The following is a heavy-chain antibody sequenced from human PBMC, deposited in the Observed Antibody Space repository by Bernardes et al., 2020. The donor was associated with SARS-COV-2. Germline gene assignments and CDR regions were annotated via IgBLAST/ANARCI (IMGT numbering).Heavy chain of an antibody. J-gene: IGHJ6*02. CDR3: ARDGSGSFYYYGMDV. CDR1: GFIFSGYA. D-gene: IGHD3-10*01. Sequence: GGSLRLCCVASGFIFSGYAMHWVRQAPGKGLEWVALLSHDGGHKYYADSVRGRFNVSRDHSKNTLYLQMNSLRAEDTAVYYCARDGSGSFYYYGMDVWCQGTTVTVSS. V-gene: IGHV3-30*03. CDR2: LSHDGGHK.